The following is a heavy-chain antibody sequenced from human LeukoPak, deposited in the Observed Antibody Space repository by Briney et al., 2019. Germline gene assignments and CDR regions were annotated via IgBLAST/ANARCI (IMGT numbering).Heavy chain of an antibody. Sequence: GGSLRLSCAASASGVSFTSHSMNWVRQAPGKGLEWISYISSSGSYIFYAASVEGRFTVSRDNARNSLYLQMNSLRAGDTAIYYCAREYNSRATFDYWGQGTLVTVSS. J-gene: IGHJ4*02. CDR1: ASGVSFTSHS. CDR2: ISSSGSYI. CDR3: AREYNSRATFDY. D-gene: IGHD1-20*01. V-gene: IGHV3-21*05.